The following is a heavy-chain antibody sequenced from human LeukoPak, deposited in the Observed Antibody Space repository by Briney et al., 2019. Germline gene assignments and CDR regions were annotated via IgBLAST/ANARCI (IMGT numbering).Heavy chain of an antibody. J-gene: IGHJ4*02. CDR2: ISSSSSYI. V-gene: IGHV3-21*05. CDR1: GFTFSSYS. Sequence: GGSLRLSCAASGFTFSSYSMNWVRQAPGKGLEWVSYISSSSSYIYYADSVKGRFTISRDNAKNSLYLQMNSLRAEDTAVYYCARGLWFGELGFDYWGQGTLVTVSS. D-gene: IGHD3-10*01. CDR3: ARGLWFGELGFDY.